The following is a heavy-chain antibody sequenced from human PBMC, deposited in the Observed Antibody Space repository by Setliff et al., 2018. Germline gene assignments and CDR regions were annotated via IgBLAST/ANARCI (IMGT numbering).Heavy chain of an antibody. CDR3: ARDRAVYYTSESYSTFNP. Sequence: GASVKVSCKTSGYTFTTYAISWMRQAPGQGLEWMGWINTNTGNPSYAQDFTGRFVFSLDTSVSTAYLQISSLKAEDTAVYYCARDRAVYYTSESYSTFNPWGQGTLVTVS. V-gene: IGHV7-4-1*02. D-gene: IGHD3-10*01. J-gene: IGHJ5*02. CDR1: GYTFTTYA. CDR2: INTNTGNP.